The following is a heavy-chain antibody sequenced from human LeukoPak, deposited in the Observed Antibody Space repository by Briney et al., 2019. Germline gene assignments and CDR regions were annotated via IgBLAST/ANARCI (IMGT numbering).Heavy chain of an antibody. J-gene: IGHJ6*02. CDR2: ISYDGSNK. D-gene: IGHD6-13*01. Sequence: PGRSLRLSCAGSGFTFSSYGMHWVRQAPGKGLEWVAVISYDGSNKYYADSVKGRFTISRDNSKNTLYLQMNSLRAEDTAVYYCAKDCSSWYNLVGYYGMDVWGQGTTVTVSS. V-gene: IGHV3-30*18. CDR3: AKDCSSWYNLVGYYGMDV. CDR1: GFTFSSYG.